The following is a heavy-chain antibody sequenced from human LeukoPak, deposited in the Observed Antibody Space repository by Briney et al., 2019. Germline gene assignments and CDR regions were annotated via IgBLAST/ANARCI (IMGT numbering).Heavy chain of an antibody. V-gene: IGHV4-30-4*01. D-gene: IGHD6-19*01. CDR1: GGSISSGDYY. CDR2: IYYSGST. Sequence: SETLSLTCTVSGGSISSGDYYWSWIRQPPGKGLEWIGYIYYSGSTYYNPSLKSRVTISVDTSKNQFSLKLSSMTAADTAVYYCARVVVAVANFDYWGQGTLVTVSS. CDR3: ARVVVAVANFDY. J-gene: IGHJ4*02.